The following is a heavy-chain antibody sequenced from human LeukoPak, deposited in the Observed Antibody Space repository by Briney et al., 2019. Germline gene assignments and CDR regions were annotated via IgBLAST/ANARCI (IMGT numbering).Heavy chain of an antibody. J-gene: IGHJ4*02. V-gene: IGHV3-48*01. CDR1: GFTFSDHI. CDR3: VRQFAS. Sequence: GGSLRLSCAASGFTFSDHIMNWVRELPGKRLEWVAYVSGSGSTVYYADSVKGRFTISRDNGKSSLYLQMNSLRVEDTALYYCVRQFASWGQGTLVTVSS. CDR2: VSGSGSTV.